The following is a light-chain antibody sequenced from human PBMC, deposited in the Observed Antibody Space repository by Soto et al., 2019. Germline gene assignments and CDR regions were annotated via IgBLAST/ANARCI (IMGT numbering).Light chain of an antibody. V-gene: IGKV3-20*01. CDR2: GAS. CDR1: QSVSSSY. J-gene: IGKJ5*01. CDR3: QQYGSSAPIT. Sequence: EIVLTQYPGTLSFSTGERATLSCRASQSVSSSYLAWYQQKPGQAPRLLIYGASIRATGIPDRFSGSGSETDFTLTISRLEPEDFALYYCQQYGSSAPITFGQRTRLEIK.